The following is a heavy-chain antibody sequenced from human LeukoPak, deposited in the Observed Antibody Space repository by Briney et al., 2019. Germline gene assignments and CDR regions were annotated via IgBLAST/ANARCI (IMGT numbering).Heavy chain of an antibody. Sequence: SETLSLTCTVSGGSINSYYWGWIRQPPEKGLEWIGYIYYSGSTTYNPSLKSRVTISVDKSKNQFSLKLSSVTAADTAIYYCARALSGNCGVDPWGQGTLVTVSS. CDR1: GGSINSYY. CDR2: IYYSGST. CDR3: ARALSGNCGVDP. V-gene: IGHV4-59*12. J-gene: IGHJ5*02. D-gene: IGHD1-26*01.